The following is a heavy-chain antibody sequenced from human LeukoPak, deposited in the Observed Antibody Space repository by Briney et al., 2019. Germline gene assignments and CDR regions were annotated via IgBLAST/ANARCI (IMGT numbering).Heavy chain of an antibody. V-gene: IGHV4-39*07. Sequence: SETLSLTCTVSSGSISGSDYYWGWIRQPPGRGLEWIGSIYHSGSTYYNPSLKSRVTISVDTSKNQLSLKLSSVTAADTAGYYCAREGYYDTSGYYPIWGQGTMVTVSS. CDR2: IYHSGST. D-gene: IGHD3-22*01. CDR3: AREGYYDTSGYYPI. J-gene: IGHJ3*02. CDR1: SGSISGSDYY.